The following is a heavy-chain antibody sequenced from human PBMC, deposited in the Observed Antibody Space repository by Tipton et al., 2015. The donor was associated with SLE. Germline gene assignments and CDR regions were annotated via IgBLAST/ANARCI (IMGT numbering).Heavy chain of an antibody. CDR3: ARETTSGAFDI. CDR1: GFTFDDYD. Sequence: SLRLSCAASGFTFDDYDMTWVRQVPGKGLEWVSGINWKGDRTSYGDSVKGRFTISRDNSKNSMYLQMSSLTAEDTAMYFCARETTSGAFDIWGQGTLVTVSS. J-gene: IGHJ3*02. V-gene: IGHV3-20*04. D-gene: IGHD4-11*01. CDR2: INWKGDRT.